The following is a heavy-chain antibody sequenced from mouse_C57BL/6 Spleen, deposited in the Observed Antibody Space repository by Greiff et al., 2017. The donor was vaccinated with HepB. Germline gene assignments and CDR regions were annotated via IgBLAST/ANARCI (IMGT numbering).Heavy chain of an antibody. Sequence: EVQRVESGGGLVQPKGSLKLSCAASGFSFNTYAMNWVRQAPGKGLEWVARIRSKSNNYATYYADSVKDRFTISRDDSESMLYLQMNNLKTEDTAMYYCVRHADGYYYAMDYWGQGTSVTVSS. V-gene: IGHV10-1*01. CDR1: GFSFNTYA. J-gene: IGHJ4*01. D-gene: IGHD2-3*01. CDR2: IRSKSNNYAT. CDR3: VRHADGYYYAMDY.